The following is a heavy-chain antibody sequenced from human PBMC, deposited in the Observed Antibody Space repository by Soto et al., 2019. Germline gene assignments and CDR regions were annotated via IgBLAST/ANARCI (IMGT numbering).Heavy chain of an antibody. CDR1: GYSFTSYW. D-gene: IGHD6-13*01. CDR3: ATSSAGNYYYCGMDV. CDR2: IDPSDSYT. V-gene: IGHV5-10-1*01. J-gene: IGHJ6*02. Sequence: GESLKISCKGSGYSFTSYWISWVRQMPGKGLEWMGRIDPSDSYTNYSPSFQGHVTISADKSISTAYLQWSSLKASDTAMYYCATSSAGNYYYCGMDVWGQGTTVTAP.